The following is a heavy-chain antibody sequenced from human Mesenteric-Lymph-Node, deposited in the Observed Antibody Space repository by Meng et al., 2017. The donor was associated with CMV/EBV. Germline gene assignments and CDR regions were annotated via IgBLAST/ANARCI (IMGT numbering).Heavy chain of an antibody. CDR1: GFTFSNAW. CDR3: TTTGDYGDYEFDY. V-gene: IGHV3-15*01. D-gene: IGHD4-17*01. J-gene: IGHJ4*02. CDR2: IKSKTDGGTT. Sequence: GGSLRLSCAASGFTFSNAWMSWVRQAPGKGLEWVGRIKSKTDGGTTDYAAPVKGRFTISRDDSKNTLYLQMNSLKTEDTAVYYCTTTGDYGDYEFDYWGQGTLVTVSS.